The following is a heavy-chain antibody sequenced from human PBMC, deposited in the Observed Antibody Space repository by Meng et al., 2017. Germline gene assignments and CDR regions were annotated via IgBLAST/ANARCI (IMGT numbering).Heavy chain of an antibody. CDR2: HYHSGST. CDR1: VGTISSSNW. CDR3: ARGLRRPSPLGY. Sequence: LPGTRPGLSTPWRSRYRRCAVSVGTISSSNWSRSVRQPPGQGLKWIGEHYHSGSTNYNPSRKSRVTISVDKSKTQFSLKLSSVPAPDTAVYYGARGLRRPSPLGYWGQGTLVTVSS. D-gene: IGHD4-17*01. J-gene: IGHJ4*02. V-gene: IGHV4-4*02.